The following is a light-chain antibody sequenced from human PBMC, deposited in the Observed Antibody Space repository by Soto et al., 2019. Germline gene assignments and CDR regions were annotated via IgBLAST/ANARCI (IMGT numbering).Light chain of an antibody. V-gene: IGKV1-39*01. J-gene: IGKJ1*01. Sequence: DIQMTQSPSSLSASVEDRVIITCRESQSISNHLNWYQQKPGKSPKLLIFAASSLQSGVPSRFSGSRSGTEFTLTISSLQPDDFATYDCQQYNSYPWTFGQGTKVDIK. CDR3: QQYNSYPWT. CDR1: QSISNH. CDR2: AAS.